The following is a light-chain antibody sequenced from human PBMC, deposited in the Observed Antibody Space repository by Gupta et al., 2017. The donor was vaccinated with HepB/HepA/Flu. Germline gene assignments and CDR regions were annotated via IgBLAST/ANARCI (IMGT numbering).Light chain of an antibody. V-gene: IGKV2-28*01. J-gene: IGKJ1*01. CDR2: LGS. Sequence: DIVMIHSRLSLPVSLGEPASISCRSSQGRLRSNGQNYLDWYLQKSGQSHQLLIYLGSNRASGVPDRFSGRGSGTDFTLKISMGDAEDVGVYYCRRSQQCRRTFGQGTKVEIK. CDR1: QGRLRSNGQNY. CDR3: RRSQQCRRT.